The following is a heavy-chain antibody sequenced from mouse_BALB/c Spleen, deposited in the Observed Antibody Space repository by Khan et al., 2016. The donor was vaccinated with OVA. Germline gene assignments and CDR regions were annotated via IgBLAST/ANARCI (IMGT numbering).Heavy chain of an antibody. D-gene: IGHD4-1*01. J-gene: IGHJ3*01. Sequence: VQLQESGAELVKPGASVKLSCTASGFNIKDTYMHWVKQRPEQGLEWIGRIDPANGNTKYDPKFQGKATLTADTSSTTAYLQLSSRTCEDTAVYYCTRDDWDVFAYWGQGTLVTVSA. CDR3: TRDDWDVFAY. CDR1: GFNIKDTY. V-gene: IGHV14-3*02. CDR2: IDPANGNT.